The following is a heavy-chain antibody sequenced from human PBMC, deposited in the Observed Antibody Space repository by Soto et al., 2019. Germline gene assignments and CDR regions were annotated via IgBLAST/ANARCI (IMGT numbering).Heavy chain of an antibody. V-gene: IGHV4-31*03. Sequence: SETLSLTCTVSGGSISSGGYYWSWIRQHPGKGLEWIGYIYYSGSTYYNPSLKSRVTISVDTSKNQFSLKLSSVTAADTAVYYCARDFEPQGSGYDSWGHGTLVTVSS. CDR2: IYYSGST. CDR1: GGSISSGGYY. J-gene: IGHJ5*01. D-gene: IGHD5-12*01. CDR3: ARDFEPQGSGYDS.